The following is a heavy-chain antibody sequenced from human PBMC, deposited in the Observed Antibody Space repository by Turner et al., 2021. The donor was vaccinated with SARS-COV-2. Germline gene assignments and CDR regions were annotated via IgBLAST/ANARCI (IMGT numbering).Heavy chain of an antibody. CDR3: AKADRVMIVVVITLFDY. CDR2: SSGSGGTK. Sequence: EVQLLESGGGLVQPGGSLRLSCAASGFTFSSYAMSWVRQAPGKGVEWVSASSGSGGTKYYADSVKGRFTISRDNSKNTLYLQMNSLRAEDTAVYYCAKADRVMIVVVITLFDYWGQGTLVTVSS. J-gene: IGHJ4*02. V-gene: IGHV3-23*01. CDR1: GFTFSSYA. D-gene: IGHD3-22*01.